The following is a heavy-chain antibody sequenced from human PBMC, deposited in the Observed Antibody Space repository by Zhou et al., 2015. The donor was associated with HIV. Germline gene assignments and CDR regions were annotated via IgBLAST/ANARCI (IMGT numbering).Heavy chain of an antibody. CDR2: IIPIFGTA. CDR1: GGTFSSYA. V-gene: IGHV1-69*01. Sequence: QVQLVQSGAEVKKPGSSVKVSCKASGGTFSSYAISWVRQAPGQGLEWMGGIIPIFGTANYAQKFQGRVTITADESTSTAYMELSSLRSEDTAVYYCARAIVVVPAATGIYYYYMDVWGKGTTVTVSS. CDR3: ARAIVVVPAATGIYYYYMDV. D-gene: IGHD2-2*01. J-gene: IGHJ6*03.